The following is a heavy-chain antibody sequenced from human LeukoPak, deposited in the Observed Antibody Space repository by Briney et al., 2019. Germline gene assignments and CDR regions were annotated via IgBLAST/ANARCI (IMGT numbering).Heavy chain of an antibody. Sequence: GGSLRLSCAASGFTFSDYYMSWIRQAPGKGLEWVSYISSSSSYTNYADSVKGRFTISRDNAKNSLYLQMNSLRAEDTAVYYCARDRYGDYDEFDRFDPWGQGTLVTVSS. CDR1: GFTFSDYY. D-gene: IGHD4-17*01. CDR2: ISSSSSYT. V-gene: IGHV3-11*05. J-gene: IGHJ5*02. CDR3: ARDRYGDYDEFDRFDP.